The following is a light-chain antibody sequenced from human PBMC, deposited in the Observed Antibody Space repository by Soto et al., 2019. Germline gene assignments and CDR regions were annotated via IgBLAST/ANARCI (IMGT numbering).Light chain of an antibody. CDR1: SSDVGGYDF. V-gene: IGLV2-8*01. CDR2: DVT. J-gene: IGLJ2*01. CDR3: YSYAGSIPVA. Sequence: QSALTQPPSASGSPGQSVTISCTGASSDVGGYDFVSWYQQHPGKAPKLMIYDVTKRPSGVPDRFSGSKSGNTASLTVSGLQADDEADYYCYSYAGSIPVAFGGGTQLTVL.